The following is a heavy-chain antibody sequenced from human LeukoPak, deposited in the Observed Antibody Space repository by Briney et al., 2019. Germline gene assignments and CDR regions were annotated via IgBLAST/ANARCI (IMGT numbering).Heavy chain of an antibody. CDR1: GYTFIDSA. Sequence: ASVKVSCKASGYTFIDSAITWVRQALGQRLEWMGRISAYDGNTDYAQKFQGRVTMTTDPSTTTAYMELRSLKSDDTAVYYCARDRFELTYWGQGTLVTVSS. V-gene: IGHV1-18*01. J-gene: IGHJ4*02. CDR2: ISAYDGNT. D-gene: IGHD3-10*01. CDR3: ARDRFELTY.